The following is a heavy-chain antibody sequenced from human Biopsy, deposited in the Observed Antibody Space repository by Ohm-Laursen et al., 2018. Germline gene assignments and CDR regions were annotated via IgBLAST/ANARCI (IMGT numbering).Heavy chain of an antibody. CDR1: GVTPSGQA. V-gene: IGHV3-21*06. Sequence: SLRLSCSASGVTPSGQAMNWIGPAPGRGQVWVSSITGGGNYINYADSVRGRFTISRDNSKNSVYLVMSSLRAEDTAVYFCATAAYAPPYFDLWGRGTVVTVSS. CDR3: ATAAYAPPYFDL. J-gene: IGHJ4*02. CDR2: ITGGGNYI. D-gene: IGHD4-17*01.